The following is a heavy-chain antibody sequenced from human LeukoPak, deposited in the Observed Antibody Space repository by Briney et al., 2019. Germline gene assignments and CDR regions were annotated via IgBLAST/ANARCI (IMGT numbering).Heavy chain of an antibody. D-gene: IGHD3-3*01. CDR1: GYTFTSYY. J-gene: IGHJ6*02. CDR3: AREGFPPKISDFWSGLGPYYYYGMDV. Sequence: ASVKVSCKASGYTFTSYYMHWVRQAPGQGLEWMGIINPSGGSTSYTQKFQGRVTMTRDTSTSTVYMELSSLRSEDTAVYYCAREGFPPKISDFWSGLGPYYYYGMDVWGQGTTVTVSS. CDR2: INPSGGST. V-gene: IGHV1-46*01.